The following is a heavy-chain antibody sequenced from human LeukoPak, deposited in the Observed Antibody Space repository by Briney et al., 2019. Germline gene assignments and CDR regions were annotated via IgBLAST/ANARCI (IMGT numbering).Heavy chain of an antibody. CDR1: VFSVSLSS. CDR2: MRLVTKRE. Sequence: GGSLRLSCVASVFSVSLSSMHWVCPALGRGLEWVAFMRLVTKREHYAVSVKGRFAISRDTSKNTLNLQMRSLRVEDTALYFCARGLRQAGLAPLEFWGQGTQVIVSS. V-gene: IGHV3-30*02. J-gene: IGHJ4*02. D-gene: IGHD3-10*01. CDR3: ARGLRQAGLAPLEF.